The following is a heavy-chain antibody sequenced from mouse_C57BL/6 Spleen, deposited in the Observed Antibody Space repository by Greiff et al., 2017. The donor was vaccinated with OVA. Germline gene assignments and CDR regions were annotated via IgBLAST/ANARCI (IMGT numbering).Heavy chain of an antibody. J-gene: IGHJ4*01. CDR2: IYPGSGST. Sequence: QVQLKQPGAELVKPGASVKMSCKASGYTFTSYWITWVKQRPGQGLEWIGDIYPGSGSTNYNEKFKSKATLTVDTSSSTAYMQLSSLTSEDSAVYYCARSYSNEGNAMDYWGQGTSVTVSS. CDR1: GYTFTSYW. CDR3: ARSYSNEGNAMDY. V-gene: IGHV1-55*01. D-gene: IGHD2-5*01.